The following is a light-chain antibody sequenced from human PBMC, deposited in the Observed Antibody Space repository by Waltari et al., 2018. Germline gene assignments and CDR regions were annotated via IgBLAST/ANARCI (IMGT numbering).Light chain of an antibody. J-gene: IGKJ1*01. CDR2: GAS. Sequence: DIVMTQSPDSLAVSPGERATIHCKSSQSLLSSADNRNYFAWYQQKPGQPPKLLISGASIRESGVPDRFSGSGSGTDFTLTISSLQAEDVAVYYCHQCYDLPTFGQGTKVEIK. CDR3: HQCYDLPT. V-gene: IGKV4-1*01. CDR1: QSLLSSADNRNY.